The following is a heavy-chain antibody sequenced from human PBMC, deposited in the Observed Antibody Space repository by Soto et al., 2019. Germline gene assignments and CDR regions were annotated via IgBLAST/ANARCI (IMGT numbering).Heavy chain of an antibody. CDR2: ISYDGSNK. V-gene: IGHV3-30-3*01. J-gene: IGHJ4*02. Sequence: GGSLRLSCAASGFTFSSYAMHWVRQAPGKGLEWVAVISYDGSNKYYADSVKGRFTISRDNSKNTLYLQMNSLRAEDTAVYYCARDPSGHYFDYWGQGTLVTVSS. CDR3: ARDPSGHYFDY. CDR1: GFTFSSYA. D-gene: IGHD6-25*01.